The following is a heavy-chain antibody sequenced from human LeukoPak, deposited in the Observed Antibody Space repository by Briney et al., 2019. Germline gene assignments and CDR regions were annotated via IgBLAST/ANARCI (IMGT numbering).Heavy chain of an antibody. CDR3: ARGDGDYGLIDY. V-gene: IGHV4-59*01. D-gene: IGHD4-17*01. Sequence: SETLSLTCTVSGGSISSYYWSWIRQPPGKGLEWIGYIYYSGGTNYNPSLKSRVTISVDTSKNQFSLKLSSVTAADTAVYYCARGDGDYGLIDYWGQGTLVTVSS. J-gene: IGHJ4*02. CDR2: IYYSGGT. CDR1: GGSISSYY.